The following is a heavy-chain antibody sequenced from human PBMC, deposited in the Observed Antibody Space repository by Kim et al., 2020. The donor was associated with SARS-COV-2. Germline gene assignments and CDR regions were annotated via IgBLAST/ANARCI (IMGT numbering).Heavy chain of an antibody. J-gene: IGHJ4*02. V-gene: IGHV1-18*01. Sequence: YAQKLQGRVTMTTDTSTSTAFMELRSLRSDDTAVYYCARDLTVGPTYPDYWGQGTLVTVSS. CDR3: ARDLTVGPTYPDY. D-gene: IGHD1-26*01.